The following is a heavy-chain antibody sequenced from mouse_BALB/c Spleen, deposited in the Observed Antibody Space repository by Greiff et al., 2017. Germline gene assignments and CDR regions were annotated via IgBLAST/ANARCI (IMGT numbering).Heavy chain of an antibody. J-gene: IGHJ4*01. CDR1: GFTFNTYA. Sequence: EVKLMESGGGLVQPKGSLKLSCAASGFTFNTYAMHWVCQAPGKGLEWVARIRSKSNNYATYYADSVKDRFTISRDDSQSMLYLQMNNLKTEDTAMYYCVRSYDYGYYYAMDYWGQGTSVTVSS. V-gene: IGHV10-3*03. CDR2: IRSKSNNYAT. D-gene: IGHD2-4*01. CDR3: VRSYDYGYYYAMDY.